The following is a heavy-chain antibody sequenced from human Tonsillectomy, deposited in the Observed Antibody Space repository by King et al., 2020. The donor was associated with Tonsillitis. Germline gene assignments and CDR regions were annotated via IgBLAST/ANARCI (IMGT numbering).Heavy chain of an antibody. CDR1: CGSIISYY. D-gene: IGHD1-26*01. J-gene: IGHJ5*02. CDR2: IHYSGST. Sequence: QLQESGPGLVKPSETLSLTCTISCGSIISYYWRWIRQSPGKGLEWIGYIHYSGSTNSNPSLKSRVTLSVDTSKNQFSLNLSSVTAADTAVYYCARGIRIVTALGWFDPWGQGTQVTVSS. V-gene: IGHV4-59*01. CDR3: ARGIRIVTALGWFDP.